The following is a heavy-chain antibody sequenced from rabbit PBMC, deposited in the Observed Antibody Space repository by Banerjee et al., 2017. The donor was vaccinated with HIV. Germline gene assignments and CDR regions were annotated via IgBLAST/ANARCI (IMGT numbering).Heavy chain of an antibody. CDR1: GFSFSSSYY. CDR2: IYAGSSGST. D-gene: IGHD6-1*01. J-gene: IGHJ6*01. CDR3: ARDYTYGYAGYAYADYGMDL. V-gene: IGHV1S40*01. Sequence: QSLEESGGDLVKPGASLTLTCTASGFSFSSSYYMCWVRQAPGKGLEWIACIYAGSSGSTYYASWAKGRFTISKTSSTTVTLQMTSLTAADTATYFCARDYTYGYAGYAYADYGMDLWGQGTLVTVS.